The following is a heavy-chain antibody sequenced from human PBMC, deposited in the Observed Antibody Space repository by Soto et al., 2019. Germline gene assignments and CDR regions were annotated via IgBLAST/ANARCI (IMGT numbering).Heavy chain of an antibody. V-gene: IGHV1-24*01. D-gene: IGHD5-12*01. Sequence: GASVKVSCTVSGYTLTELSMHWVRQAPGKGLEWMGGFDPEDGETIYAQKFQGRVTMTEDTSTDTAYMELSSLRSEDAAVYYCATDLRQDGYNRPGAFDIWGQGTMVT. CDR1: GYTLTELS. CDR3: ATDLRQDGYNRPGAFDI. J-gene: IGHJ3*02. CDR2: FDPEDGET.